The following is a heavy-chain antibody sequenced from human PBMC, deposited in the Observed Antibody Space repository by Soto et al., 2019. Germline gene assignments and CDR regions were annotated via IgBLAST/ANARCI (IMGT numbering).Heavy chain of an antibody. CDR3: ARVIGYYYHMDV. D-gene: IGHD3-22*01. CDR2: ISAYNGNT. Sequence: QVQLVQSGGEVKKPGASVKVSCKASGYTFTTYDLSWVRQAPGQGLEWMGWISAYNGNTNYAQNLQGRVTMTTDTSTSTAYMELRSLISDDTAVYYCARVIGYYYHMDVWGQGTTVTVSS. J-gene: IGHJ6*02. CDR1: GYTFTTYD. V-gene: IGHV1-18*01.